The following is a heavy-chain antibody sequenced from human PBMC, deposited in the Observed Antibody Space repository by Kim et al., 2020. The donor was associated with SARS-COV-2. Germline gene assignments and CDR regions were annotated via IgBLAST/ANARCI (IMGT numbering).Heavy chain of an antibody. Sequence: SRVTLSVDTSKNQFSLKLSSVTAADTAVYYCARHELYYYGSGNRRNWFDPWGQGTLVTVSS. V-gene: IGHV4-39*01. J-gene: IGHJ5*02. D-gene: IGHD3-10*01. CDR3: ARHELYYYGSGNRRNWFDP.